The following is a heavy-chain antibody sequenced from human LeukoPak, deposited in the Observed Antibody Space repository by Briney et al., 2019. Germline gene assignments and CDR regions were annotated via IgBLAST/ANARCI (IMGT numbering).Heavy chain of an antibody. CDR1: GGTFSNYA. J-gene: IGHJ4*02. V-gene: IGHV1-69*05. CDR3: ARVGEEDSSGSALGY. CDR2: IIPMFRTP. D-gene: IGHD3-22*01. Sequence: SVKVSCKASGGTFSNYAISGVRQAPGQGLEWMGRIIPMFRTPNYAQKFQGRVTITTDESTSTAYMELSSLRSEDTAVYYCARVGEEDSSGSALGYWGQGTLVTVSS.